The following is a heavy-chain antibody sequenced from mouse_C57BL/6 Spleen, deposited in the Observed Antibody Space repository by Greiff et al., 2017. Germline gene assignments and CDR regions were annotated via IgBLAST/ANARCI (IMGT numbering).Heavy chain of an antibody. CDR2: IYPGSGST. CDR1: GYTFTSYW. Sequence: QVQLQQPGAELVKPGASVKMSCKASGYTFTSYWITWVKQRPGQGLEWIGDIYPGSGSTNYNEKFKSKATLTVDTSSSTAYMQLSSLTSEDSAVYYCARSGGYPRYFDVWGTGTTVTVSS. D-gene: IGHD2-2*01. V-gene: IGHV1-55*01. J-gene: IGHJ1*03. CDR3: ARSGGYPRYFDV.